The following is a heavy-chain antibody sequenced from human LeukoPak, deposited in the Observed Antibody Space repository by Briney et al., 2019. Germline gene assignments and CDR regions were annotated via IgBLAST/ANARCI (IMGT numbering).Heavy chain of an antibody. CDR3: TRHVGAVAGVFDY. V-gene: IGHV3-73*01. CDR1: GFTFSSYS. J-gene: IGHJ4*02. Sequence: GGSLRLSCAASGFTFSSYSMNWVRQASGKGLEWVGRIRSKANSYATAYAASVKGRFTISRDDSKNTAYLQMNSLKTEDTAVYYCTRHVGAVAGVFDYWGQGTLVTVSS. D-gene: IGHD6-19*01. CDR2: IRSKANSYAT.